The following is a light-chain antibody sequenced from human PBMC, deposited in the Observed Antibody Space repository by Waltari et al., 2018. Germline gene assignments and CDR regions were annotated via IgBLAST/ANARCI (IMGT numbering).Light chain of an antibody. J-gene: IGKJ2*01. Sequence: EIVLTQSPGTLSLSPGEKVTLSCRASQSVSLKYLAWYQQKPGQGPRLLIYGASIRATGIPDRFSGSGSGTDFSLSISGVEPEDFAVYYCHHYGSSPFTFGQGTNLEI. CDR3: HHYGSSPFT. CDR2: GAS. V-gene: IGKV3-20*01. CDR1: QSVSLKY.